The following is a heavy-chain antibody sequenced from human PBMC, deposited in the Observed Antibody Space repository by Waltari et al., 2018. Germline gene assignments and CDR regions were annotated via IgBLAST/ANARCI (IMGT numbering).Heavy chain of an antibody. J-gene: IGHJ4*02. CDR2: IYPGDSDT. D-gene: IGHD3-22*01. Sequence: EVQLVQSGAEVKKPGESLKISCKGSGYSFTSYWIGWVRQMPGKGLEWMGIIYPGDSDTSYSPSFQGQVTISADKSISTSYLQWSSLKASDTAMYYCATSVTVYDSSGYYLYYFDYWGQGTLVTVSS. CDR3: ATSVTVYDSSGYYLYYFDY. V-gene: IGHV5-51*03. CDR1: GYSFTSYW.